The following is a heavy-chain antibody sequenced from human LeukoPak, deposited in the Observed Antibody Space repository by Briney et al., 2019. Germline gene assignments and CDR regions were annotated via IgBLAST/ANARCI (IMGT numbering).Heavy chain of an antibody. CDR3: AREDPGYSSSTSCYEDRAFDI. CDR1: GGTFSSYA. CDR2: IIPIFGTA. V-gene: IGHV1-69*05. D-gene: IGHD2-2*01. Sequence: ASVKVSCKASGGTFSSYAISWVRQAPGQGLEWMGGIIPIFGTANYAQKFQGRVTITTDESTSTACMELSSLRSEDTAVYYCAREDPGYSSSTSCYEDRAFDIWGQGTMVTVSS. J-gene: IGHJ3*02.